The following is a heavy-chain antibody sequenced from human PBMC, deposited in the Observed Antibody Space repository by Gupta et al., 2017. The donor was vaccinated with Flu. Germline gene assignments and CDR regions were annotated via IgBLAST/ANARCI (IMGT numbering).Heavy chain of an antibody. V-gene: IGHV3-9*01. J-gene: IGHJ4*02. CDR1: GFTFDDYA. Sequence: EVQLVESGGGLVQPGRSLRLSCAASGFTFDDYAMHWVRQAPGKGLEWVSGISWNSGSVGYADSVKGRFTISRDNAKNSLYLQMNSLRAEDTALYYCAKDAGIAAAGADYWGQGTLVTVSS. D-gene: IGHD6-13*01. CDR2: ISWNSGSV. CDR3: AKDAGIAAAGADY.